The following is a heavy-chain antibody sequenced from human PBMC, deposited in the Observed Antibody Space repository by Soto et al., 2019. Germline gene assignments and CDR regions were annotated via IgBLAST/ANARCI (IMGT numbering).Heavy chain of an antibody. CDR1: GGSISSGDYY. D-gene: IGHD3-22*01. Sequence: QVQLQESGPGLVKPSQTLSLTCTVSGGSISSGDYYWSWIRQPPGKGLEWIGYIYYSGSTYYNPSLKSRVTISVDTSKNQFSLKLSSVTAADTAVYYCARDGPARYYDSSGYYYFDYWGQGTLVTVSS. CDR3: ARDGPARYYDSSGYYYFDY. CDR2: IYYSGST. J-gene: IGHJ4*02. V-gene: IGHV4-30-4*01.